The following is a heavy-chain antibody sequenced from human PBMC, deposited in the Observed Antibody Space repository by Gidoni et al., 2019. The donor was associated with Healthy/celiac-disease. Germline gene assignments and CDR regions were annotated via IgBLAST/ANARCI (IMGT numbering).Heavy chain of an antibody. J-gene: IGHJ4*02. CDR2: INPSGGST. CDR3: ARFAGVTGYCSSTSCPPPPYYFDY. Sequence: VQLVQSGAEVKKPGASVTVSCKASGYTFTSYYMHWVRQAPGQGLEWMGIINPSGGSTSYAQKFQGRVTMTRDTSTSTVYMELSSLRSEDTAVYYCARFAGVTGYCSSTSCPPPPYYFDYWGQGTLVTVSS. D-gene: IGHD2-2*01. V-gene: IGHV1-46*01. CDR1: GYTFTSYY.